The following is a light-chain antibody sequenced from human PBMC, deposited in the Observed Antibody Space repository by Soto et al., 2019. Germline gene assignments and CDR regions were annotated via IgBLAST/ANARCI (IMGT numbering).Light chain of an antibody. CDR3: QQYNSYWT. V-gene: IGKV1-13*02. CDR2: DAS. J-gene: IGKJ1*01. Sequence: AIQLTQSPTSLSASVGDRVTITCRASQGISSALAWYQQKPGKAPKLLIYDASSLESGVPSRFSGSGSGTEFSLTISSLQPDDFATYYCQQYNSYWTFGQGTKVDIK. CDR1: QGISSA.